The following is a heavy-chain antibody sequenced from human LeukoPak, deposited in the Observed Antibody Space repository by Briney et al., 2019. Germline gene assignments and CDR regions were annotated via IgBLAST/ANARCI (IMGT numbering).Heavy chain of an antibody. CDR2: IIPIFGTA. Sequence: GSSVKVSCKASGGTFSSYAISWVRQAPGQGREWMGGIIPIFGTANYTQKFQGRVTITADESTSTAYMELSSLRSEDTAVYYCARGINGDYVLVDYWGQGTLVTVSS. J-gene: IGHJ4*02. CDR3: ARGINGDYVLVDY. CDR1: GGTFSSYA. D-gene: IGHD4-17*01. V-gene: IGHV1-69*01.